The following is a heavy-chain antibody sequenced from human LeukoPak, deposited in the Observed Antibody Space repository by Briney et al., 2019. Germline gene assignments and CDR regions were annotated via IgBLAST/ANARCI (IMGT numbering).Heavy chain of an antibody. J-gene: IGHJ4*02. D-gene: IGHD2-15*01. V-gene: IGHV3-21*01. CDR3: ARAYCSGGSCYLVYLDY. Sequence: GGSLRLSCAASGFTFSSYSMNWVRQAPGKGLEWVSSISSSSSYIYYADSVKGRFTISRDDAKNSLYLQMNSLRAEDTAVYYCARAYCSGGSCYLVYLDYWGQGTLVTVSS. CDR2: ISSSSSYI. CDR1: GFTFSSYS.